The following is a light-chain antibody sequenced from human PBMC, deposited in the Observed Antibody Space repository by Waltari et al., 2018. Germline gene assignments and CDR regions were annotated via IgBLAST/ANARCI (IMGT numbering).Light chain of an antibody. CDR1: SSDVGSYNL. CDR3: CSYAGSHVV. V-gene: IGLV2-23*02. CDR2: SVT. Sequence: QSALTQPASVSGSPGQSITLSCPGTSSDVGSYNLVSWYQHHPGKAPKCLIYSVTKRPSGVSDRFSGSKSGNTASLTISGLQTEDEADYYCCSYAGSHVVFGGGTKLTVL. J-gene: IGLJ2*01.